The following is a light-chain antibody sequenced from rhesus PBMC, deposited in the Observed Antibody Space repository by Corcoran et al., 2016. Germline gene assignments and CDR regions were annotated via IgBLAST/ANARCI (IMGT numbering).Light chain of an antibody. CDR1: QSFSSS. CDR2: SAS. J-gene: IGKJ2*01. Sequence: DIQMTQSPSSLSASVGDTVTITCRASQSFSSSLDWYQQKPGKAPKLLIYSASSLQSGVPSRFSGSKSGTDFTLTISSLQPGDIASYYCQQYYSDPYSFGQGTKVEIK. V-gene: IGKV1-46*01. CDR3: QQYYSDPYS.